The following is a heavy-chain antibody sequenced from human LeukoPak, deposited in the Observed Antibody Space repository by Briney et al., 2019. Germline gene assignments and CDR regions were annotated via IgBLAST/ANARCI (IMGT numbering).Heavy chain of an antibody. CDR3: AREADCSGTSCCSQFLDY. D-gene: IGHD2-2*01. CDR2: INPNSGGT. J-gene: IGHJ4*02. CDR1: GYTFTGYF. V-gene: IGHV1-2*02. Sequence: ASVKVSCKPSGYTFTGYFIHWVRQAPGQGLEWMGWINPNSGGTNYAQKFQGRVTMTRDTSINTAYMDLSRLRSNDTAVYYCAREADCSGTSCCSQFLDYWGQGTLVTVSS.